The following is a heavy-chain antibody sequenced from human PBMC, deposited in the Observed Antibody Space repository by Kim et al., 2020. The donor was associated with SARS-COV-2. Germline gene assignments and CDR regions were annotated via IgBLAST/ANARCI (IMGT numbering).Heavy chain of an antibody. J-gene: IGHJ4*02. CDR2: IYSGGST. V-gene: IGHV3-53*01. CDR1: GFSVTSNF. D-gene: IGHD2-15*01. Sequence: GGSLRLSCAASGFSVTSNFMTWVRQAPGKGLEWVSLIYSGGSTYYADSGKGRFTISRDNSKNTLYLQMNSLRADDTAVYYRARDRCCSGCSCWGPWGQGTLLTVSS. CDR3: ARDRCCSGCSCWGP.